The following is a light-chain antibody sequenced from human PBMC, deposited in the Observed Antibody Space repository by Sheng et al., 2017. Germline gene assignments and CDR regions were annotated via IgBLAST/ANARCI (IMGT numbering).Light chain of an antibody. J-gene: IGKJ4*01. CDR1: HTISSSY. CDR2: GAS. Sequence: EIVMTQSPATLSLSPGERATLSCRASHTISSSYLAWYQQKRGQAPRLLIYGASIRGTGIPDRFSGSGSGTDFTLTISSLQSEDFAVYYCQQYHKWPLPFDGGTKVEI. CDR3: QQYHKWPLP. V-gene: IGKV3D-15*01.